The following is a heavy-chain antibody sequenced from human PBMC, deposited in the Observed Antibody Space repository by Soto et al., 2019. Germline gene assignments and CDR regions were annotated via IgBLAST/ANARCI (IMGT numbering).Heavy chain of an antibody. J-gene: IGHJ4*02. Sequence: QFRLVQSGAEVKKPGASVKLSCKASGYTFSIYAMHWVRQAHGQRLEWMGWIHAGNGNTKYSPKLHDRGSITRDAGATTAYMELSSLASEDTAVYFCAGDLAEMYVMGTRSTTAADYWGQGNLVTVSS. CDR3: AGDLAEMYVMGTRSTTAADY. V-gene: IGHV1-3*01. D-gene: IGHD3-16*01. CDR2: IHAGNGNT. CDR1: GYTFSIYA.